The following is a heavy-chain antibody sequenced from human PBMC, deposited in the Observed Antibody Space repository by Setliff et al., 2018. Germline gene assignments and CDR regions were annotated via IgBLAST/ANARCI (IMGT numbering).Heavy chain of an antibody. CDR3: ASIPSSGWYYYYGMDV. CDR2: INHSGST. V-gene: IGHV4-34*01. Sequence: SETLSLTCAVYGGSFSGYYWSWLRQPPGKGLEWIGEINHSGSTNYNPSLRSRVTISVDTSKNQFSLKLSSVTAADTAVYYCASIPSSGWYYYYGMDVWGQGTTVTVSS. CDR1: GGSFSGYY. D-gene: IGHD6-19*01. J-gene: IGHJ6*02.